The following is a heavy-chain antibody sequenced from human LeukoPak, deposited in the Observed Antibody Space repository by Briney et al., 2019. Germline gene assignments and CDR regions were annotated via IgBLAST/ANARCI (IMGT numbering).Heavy chain of an antibody. V-gene: IGHV3-48*03. CDR2: ISSSGSTI. Sequence: GGTLRLSCAASGFTFSSYEMNGVRQARGKGLEGVSYISSSGSTIYYADSVKGRFTISRDNAKNSLYLQMKRLRGEDMAVYYCVKRWTGTTIGQQDYWGQGTLVTVSS. J-gene: IGHJ4*02. CDR1: GFTFSSYE. CDR3: VKRWTGTTIGQQDY. D-gene: IGHD1-1*01.